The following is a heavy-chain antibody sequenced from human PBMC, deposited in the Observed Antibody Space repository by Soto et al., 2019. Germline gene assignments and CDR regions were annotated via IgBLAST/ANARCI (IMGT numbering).Heavy chain of an antibody. CDR3: ARDTYYYDSSGYNPTYYFDY. V-gene: IGHV1-69*01. CDR2: IIPIFGTA. J-gene: IGHJ4*02. D-gene: IGHD3-22*01. CDR1: GGTFSSYA. Sequence: QVQLVQSGAEVKKPGSSVKVSCKASGGTFSSYAISWVRQAPGQGLEWRGGIIPIFGTANYAQKFQGRVTITADESTSTAYMELSSLRSEDTAVYYCARDTYYYDSSGYNPTYYFDYWGQGTLVTVSS.